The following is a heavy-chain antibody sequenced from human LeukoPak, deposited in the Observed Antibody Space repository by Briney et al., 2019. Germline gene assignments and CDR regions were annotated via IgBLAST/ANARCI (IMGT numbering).Heavy chain of an antibody. J-gene: IGHJ6*03. CDR2: INPFSGAV. CDR1: GDTSSKYI. Sequence: SVKVSCKSSGDTSSKYIISWIRQAPAQGLEWMGGINPFSGAVRYARNFEGRVTITADESTSTVYMEMSGLRSEDTAVYFCSGGPPRFFYYMDVWGKGTTVTVSS. CDR3: SGGPPRFFYYMDV. V-gene: IGHV1-69*13. D-gene: IGHD3-3*01.